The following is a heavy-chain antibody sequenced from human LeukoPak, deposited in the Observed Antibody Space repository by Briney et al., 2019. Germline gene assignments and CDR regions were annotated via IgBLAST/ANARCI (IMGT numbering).Heavy chain of an antibody. J-gene: IGHJ4*02. CDR2: IYYSGST. CDR3: ARGKVVAGTPGQNSWDN. CDR1: GGSISSYY. D-gene: IGHD6-19*01. Sequence: SETLSLTCTVSGGSISSYYWSWIRQPPGKGLEWIGYIYYSGSTNYNPSLKSRVTISVDTSKNQFSLKLTSVTAADTAVYYCARGKVVAGTPGQNSWDNWGQGILVTVSS. V-gene: IGHV4-59*12.